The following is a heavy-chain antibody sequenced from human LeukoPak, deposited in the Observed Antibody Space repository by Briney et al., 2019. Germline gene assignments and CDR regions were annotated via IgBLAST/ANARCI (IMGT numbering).Heavy chain of an antibody. CDR3: ARYGSGSYREFDS. D-gene: IGHD3-10*01. Sequence: PSDSLSLTCTASGGSISRYYWSWIRQPPGKGLEWIGYIYYSGSTNYNPSLKSRVTISVDTSKNQFSLKLSSVTAADTAVYYCARYGSGSYREFDSWGQGTLVTVSS. CDR2: IYYSGST. CDR1: GGSISRYY. V-gene: IGHV4-59*07. J-gene: IGHJ4*02.